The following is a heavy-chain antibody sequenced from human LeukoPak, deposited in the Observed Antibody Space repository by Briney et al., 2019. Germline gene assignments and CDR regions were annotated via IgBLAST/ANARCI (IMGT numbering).Heavy chain of an antibody. D-gene: IGHD3-22*01. J-gene: IGHJ4*02. V-gene: IGHV4-4*07. Sequence: SETLSLTCTVSGGSINIYYWSWIRQPAGKGLEWIGRIYSSGSTNYNPSLKSRVTISVDTSQIQFSLKLSSVTAADTAVYYCARGRGWYYDQYYFDYWGQGTLVTVSS. CDR2: IYSSGST. CDR1: GGSINIYY. CDR3: ARGRGWYYDQYYFDY.